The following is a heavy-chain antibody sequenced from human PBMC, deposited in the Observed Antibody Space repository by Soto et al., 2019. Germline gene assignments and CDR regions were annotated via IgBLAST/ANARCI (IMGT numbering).Heavy chain of an antibody. D-gene: IGHD6-13*01. V-gene: IGHV3-74*01. CDR3: ARDSIAAAGTYYYYYYMDV. CDR1: GFTFSSYW. CDR2: INSDGSST. J-gene: IGHJ6*03. Sequence: EVQLVESGGGLVQPGGSLRLSCAASGFTFSSYWMHWVRQAPGKGLVWVSRINSDGSSTSYADSVKGRFTISRDNAKNPRYLQMNSLRAEDTAVYYCARDSIAAAGTYYYYYYMDVWGKGTTVTVSS.